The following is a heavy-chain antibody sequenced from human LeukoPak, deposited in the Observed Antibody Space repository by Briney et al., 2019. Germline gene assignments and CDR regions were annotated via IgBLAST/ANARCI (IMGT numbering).Heavy chain of an antibody. D-gene: IGHD5-12*01. Sequence: PGGSLRLPCAASGFTLSDYWMHWVRQAPGKGLVWVSRINSDGSRIIYADSVKGRFTISRDNAKNTVYLQMNSLRADDTAVYFCARAPQIGFSGFDKNYWGQGTLVTVSS. CDR1: GFTLSDYW. CDR3: ARAPQIGFSGFDKNY. J-gene: IGHJ4*02. V-gene: IGHV3-74*01. CDR2: INSDGSRI.